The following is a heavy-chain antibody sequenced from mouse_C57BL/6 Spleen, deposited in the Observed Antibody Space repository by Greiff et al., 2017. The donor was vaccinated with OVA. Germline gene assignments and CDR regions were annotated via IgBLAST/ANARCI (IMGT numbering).Heavy chain of an antibody. CDR3: ARSDSNYGYAMDY. Sequence: VKLVESGAELARPGASVKLSCKASGYTFTSYGISWVKQRTGQGLEWIGEIYPRSGNTYYNEKFKGKATLTADKYSSTASMELRSLTSEDSAVYFCARSDSNYGYAMDYWGQGTSVTVSS. CDR1: GYTFTSYG. D-gene: IGHD2-5*01. CDR2: IYPRSGNT. V-gene: IGHV1-81*01. J-gene: IGHJ4*01.